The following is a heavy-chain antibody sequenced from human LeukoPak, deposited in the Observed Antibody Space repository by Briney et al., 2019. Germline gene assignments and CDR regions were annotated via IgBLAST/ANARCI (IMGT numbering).Heavy chain of an antibody. J-gene: IGHJ4*02. V-gene: IGHV1-69*05. CDR2: IIPIFSTA. Sequence: SVKVFCKASGGTFSSYAISWVRQAPGQGLEWMGGIIPIFSTANYEQKFQGRVTITTDESTSTAYMELSSLRSEDTAVYYCARAWESSGQIPFSYWGQGTLVTVSS. D-gene: IGHD3-22*01. CDR1: GGTFSSYA. CDR3: ARAWESSGQIPFSY.